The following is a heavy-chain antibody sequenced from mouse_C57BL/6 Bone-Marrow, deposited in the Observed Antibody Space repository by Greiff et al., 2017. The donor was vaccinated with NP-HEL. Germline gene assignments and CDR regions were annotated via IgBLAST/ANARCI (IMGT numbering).Heavy chain of an antibody. D-gene: IGHD1-1*01. CDR3: ARSGTTVVATPTGY. CDR2: ISSGSSTI. J-gene: IGHJ2*01. Sequence: EVQGVESGGGLVKPGGSLKLSCAASGFTFSDYGMHWVRQAPEKGLEWVAYISSGSSTIYYADTVKGRFTISRDNAKNTLFLQMTSLRSEDTAMYYCARSGTTVVATPTGYWGQGTTLTVSS. V-gene: IGHV5-17*01. CDR1: GFTFSDYG.